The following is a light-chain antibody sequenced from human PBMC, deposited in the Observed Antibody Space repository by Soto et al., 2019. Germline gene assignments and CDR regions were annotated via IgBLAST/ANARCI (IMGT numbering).Light chain of an antibody. J-gene: IGLJ1*01. CDR3: AAWDDSLSGRYV. CDR1: SSNIGTYT. V-gene: IGLV1-44*01. CDR2: SNN. Sequence: QSVLTQPPSASGTPRQWVTISCFGSSSNIGTYTVNWYQQLPGTAPKLLIYSNNQRPSGVPDRFSGSKSGTSASLAISGLQSEDEADYYCAAWDDSLSGRYVFGTGTKVTVL.